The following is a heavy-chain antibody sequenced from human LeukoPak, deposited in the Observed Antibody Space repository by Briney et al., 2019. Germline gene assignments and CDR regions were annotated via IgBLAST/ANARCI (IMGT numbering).Heavy chain of an antibody. Sequence: PGGSLRLSCAASGFTFSSYAMHWVRQAPGKGLEWVAVISYDGSNKYYADSVKGRFTISRDNSKNTLYLQMNSLRAEDTAVYYCARDYDILTGTLDYWGQGTLVNVSS. CDR2: ISYDGSNK. D-gene: IGHD3-9*01. J-gene: IGHJ4*02. CDR1: GFTFSSYA. CDR3: ARDYDILTGTLDY. V-gene: IGHV3-30*01.